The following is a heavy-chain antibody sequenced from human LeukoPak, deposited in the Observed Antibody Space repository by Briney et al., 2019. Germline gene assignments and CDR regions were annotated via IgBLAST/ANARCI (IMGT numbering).Heavy chain of an antibody. CDR3: AKGHCSSGSCYYLFDY. J-gene: IGHJ4*02. D-gene: IGHD2-15*01. CDR2: ISWDGGST. V-gene: IGHV3-43D*03. Sequence: GGSLRLSCAASGFTFDDYAMHWVRQAPGKGLEWVSVISWDGGSTYYADSVKGRFTISRDNSKNSLYLQMNSLRAEDTAVYYCAKGHCSSGSCYYLFDYWGQGSLVTVSS. CDR1: GFTFDDYA.